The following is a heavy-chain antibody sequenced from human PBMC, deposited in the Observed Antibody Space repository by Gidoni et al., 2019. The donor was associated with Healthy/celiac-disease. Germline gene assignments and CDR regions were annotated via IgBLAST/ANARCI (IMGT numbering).Heavy chain of an antibody. CDR2: ISSSSSTI. V-gene: IGHV3-48*02. J-gene: IGHJ5*02. CDR3: ARDGSSGGYFWFDP. CDR1: GFPFSSYS. Sequence: EVQLVESGGGLVQPGGSLRLSCAASGFPFSSYSMNWVRQAPGKGLEWVSYISSSSSTIYYADSVKGRFTISRDNAKNSLYLQMNSLRDEDTAVYYCARDGSSGGYFWFDPWGQGTLVTVSS. D-gene: IGHD6-6*01.